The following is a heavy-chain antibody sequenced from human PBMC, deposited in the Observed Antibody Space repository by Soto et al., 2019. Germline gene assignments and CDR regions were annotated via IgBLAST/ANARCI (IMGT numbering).Heavy chain of an antibody. J-gene: IGHJ4*02. CDR2: TFNRGSA. V-gene: IGHV4-61*01. CDR1: GDSIRSGNHY. CDR3: ARHHPRTLAALEIPFDF. D-gene: IGHD6-25*01. Sequence: SATLSLTCTVSGDSIRSGNHYWSWMRQPPGKGLEWIGLTFNRGSANYNPSLKSRVTISVDTSKNQLSLKLTSVTAADTAVYFCARHHPRTLAALEIPFDFWGKGTLVTVSS.